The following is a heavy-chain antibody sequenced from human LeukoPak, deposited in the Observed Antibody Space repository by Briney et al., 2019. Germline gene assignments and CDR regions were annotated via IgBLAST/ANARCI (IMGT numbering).Heavy chain of an antibody. Sequence: GGSLRLPCAASGFTFSSYAMHWVRQAPGKGLEWVAVISYDGSNKYYADSVKGRFTISRDNSKNTLYLQMNSLRAEDTAVYYCARDERYSSSWYLPFDYWGQGTLVTVSS. D-gene: IGHD6-13*01. J-gene: IGHJ4*02. V-gene: IGHV3-30-3*01. CDR1: GFTFSSYA. CDR3: ARDERYSSSWYLPFDY. CDR2: ISYDGSNK.